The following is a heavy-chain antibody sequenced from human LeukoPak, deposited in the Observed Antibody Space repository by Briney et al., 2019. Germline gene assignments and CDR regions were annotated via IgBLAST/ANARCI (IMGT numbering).Heavy chain of an antibody. J-gene: IGHJ4*02. CDR1: GGSISIYY. Sequence: SETLSLTCTVSGGSISIYYWSWIRQPPGRGLEWIGHVQSSGSPNYNPSLKSRVAISVDTSKNQFSLELSSVTAADTAVYYCARAYVSTLFGVTTHSYFDYWGQGTLVTVSS. CDR3: ARAYVSTLFGVTTHSYFDY. D-gene: IGHD3-3*01. V-gene: IGHV4-59*01. CDR2: VQSSGSP.